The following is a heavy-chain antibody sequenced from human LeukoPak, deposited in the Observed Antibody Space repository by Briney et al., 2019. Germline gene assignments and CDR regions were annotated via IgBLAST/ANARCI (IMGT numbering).Heavy chain of an antibody. V-gene: IGHV1-46*01. CDR2: INPSGGST. Sequence: GASVKVSCKASGYTFTSYYMHWVRQAPGQGLEWMGIINPSGGSTSYAQKFQGRVTMTRDTSTSTVYMELSSLRSEDTAVYYCARDQRALSRIEYCSSTSCYGVCGMDVWGQGTTVTVSS. CDR3: ARDQRALSRIEYCSSTSCYGVCGMDV. J-gene: IGHJ6*02. CDR1: GYTFTSYY. D-gene: IGHD2-2*01.